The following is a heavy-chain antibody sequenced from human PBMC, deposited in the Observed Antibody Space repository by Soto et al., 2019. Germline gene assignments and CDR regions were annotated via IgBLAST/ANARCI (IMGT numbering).Heavy chain of an antibody. D-gene: IGHD2-21*02. CDR2: IIPILGIA. CDR1: GGTFSSYT. J-gene: IGHJ4*02. CDR3: ATGAGLAYCGGDCYSDY. V-gene: IGHV1-69*02. Sequence: QVQLVQSGAEVKKPGSSVKVSCKASGGTFSSYTISWVRQAPGQGLEWMGRIIPILGIANYAQKFQGRVTIAADKSTSTAYMELSSLRSEDTAVYYCATGAGLAYCGGDCYSDYWGQGTLVTVSS.